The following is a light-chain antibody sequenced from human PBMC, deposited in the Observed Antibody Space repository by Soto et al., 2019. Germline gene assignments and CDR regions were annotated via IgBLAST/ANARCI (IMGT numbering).Light chain of an antibody. CDR1: QSVSNNY. CDR2: GAS. Sequence: EIVLTQSPGTLSLSPGERATLSCRASQSVSNNYLAWYQQKPGQAPRLLIYGASNRATGIPDRFSGSGSGTDCTLTISRLEHEDCAVYYCQQYGSSGTFGQGTKVESK. J-gene: IGKJ1*01. V-gene: IGKV3-20*01. CDR3: QQYGSSGT.